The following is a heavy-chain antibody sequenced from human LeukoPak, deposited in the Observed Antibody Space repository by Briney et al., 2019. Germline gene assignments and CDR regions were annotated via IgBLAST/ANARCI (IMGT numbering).Heavy chain of an antibody. D-gene: IGHD3-10*01. J-gene: IGHJ4*02. CDR3: AKPAYGSGTYGAEFYFDY. CDR2: ISYDGSNK. V-gene: IGHV3-30*18. Sequence: PGRSLRLSCAASGFTFSSYGMHWVRQAPAKGLEWVAIISYDGSNKYYADSVKGRFTISRDNSKNTLYLQVNSLRAEDTGLYYGAKPAYGSGTYGAEFYFDYWGQGTLVAVSS. CDR1: GFTFSSYG.